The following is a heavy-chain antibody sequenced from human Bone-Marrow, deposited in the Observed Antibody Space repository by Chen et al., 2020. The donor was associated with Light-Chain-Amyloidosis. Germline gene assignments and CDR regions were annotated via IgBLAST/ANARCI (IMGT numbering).Heavy chain of an antibody. Sequence: QVQLVQSGAVVKKPGSSVKVSCKASGGTVSNFAISWVRQAPGQGLEWMGGTIPIYGISNYAEKFHGSLPITADEITPMALISLRSSATAFYYCACRIVAGGRLYYYGTDLWGQGTPVTVSS. D-gene: IGHD5-12*01. CDR3: ACRIVAGGRLYYYGTDL. J-gene: IGHJ6*02. CDR2: TIPIYGIS. CDR1: GGTVSNFA. V-gene: IGHV1-69*01.